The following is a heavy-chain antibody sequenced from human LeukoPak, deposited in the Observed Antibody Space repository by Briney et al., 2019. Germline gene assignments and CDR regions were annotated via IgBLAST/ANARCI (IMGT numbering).Heavy chain of an antibody. V-gene: IGHV3-11*04. D-gene: IGHD3-10*01. CDR2: ISSTASTK. CDR1: EFTFSDYY. J-gene: IGHJ4*02. Sequence: GGSLRLSCAASEFTFSDYYMSWIRQAPGKGLAWVSYISSTASTKYYADSVKGRSTISRDNAKNSLYLQMNSLRAEDTGVYYCARCGDGLPCDFDYWGQGTLVTVSS. CDR3: ARCGDGLPCDFDY.